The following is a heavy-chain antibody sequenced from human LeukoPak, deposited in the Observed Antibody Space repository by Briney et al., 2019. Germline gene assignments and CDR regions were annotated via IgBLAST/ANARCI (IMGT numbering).Heavy chain of an antibody. Sequence: GGSLRLSCAASGFTFSSYSMNWVRQAPGKGLEWVSSISSSSSYIYYADSVKGRFTISRDNAKNSLYLQMNRLRAEDTAVYYCARERQLERLAFGKEGSAFDYWGQGTLVTVSS. CDR3: ARERQLERLAFGKEGSAFDY. J-gene: IGHJ4*02. D-gene: IGHD1-1*01. CDR1: GFTFSSYS. CDR2: ISSSSSYI. V-gene: IGHV3-21*01.